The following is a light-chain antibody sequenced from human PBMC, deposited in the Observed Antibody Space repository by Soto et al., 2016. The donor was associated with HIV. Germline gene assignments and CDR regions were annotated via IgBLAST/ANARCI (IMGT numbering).Light chain of an antibody. CDR3: QVWDTSSDVV. CDR1: NIGSKS. Sequence: SYELTQPPSVSVAPGKTARITCGGNNIGSKSGSWYQQKPGQAPVLVVYDDSDRPSGIPDRFSGSNSGNTATLTISRVEAGSEADYYCQVWDTSSDVVFGGGTKLTVL. J-gene: IGLJ2*01. CDR2: DDS. V-gene: IGLV3-21*03.